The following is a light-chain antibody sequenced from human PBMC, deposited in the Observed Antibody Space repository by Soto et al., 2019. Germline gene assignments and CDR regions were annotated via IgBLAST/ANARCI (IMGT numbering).Light chain of an antibody. V-gene: IGLV2-23*02. CDR1: TSDVGGYDL. CDR3: CSYVGSTTFENVI. CDR2: DVN. Sequence: QSVLTQPASVSGSPGQSITISCTGTTSDVGGYDLVSWYQQRPGKVPKLLIYDVNKRPSGVSNRFSGSKSGITASLTISGLQAEDEADYFCCSYVGSTTFENVIFGGGTKVTVL. J-gene: IGLJ2*01.